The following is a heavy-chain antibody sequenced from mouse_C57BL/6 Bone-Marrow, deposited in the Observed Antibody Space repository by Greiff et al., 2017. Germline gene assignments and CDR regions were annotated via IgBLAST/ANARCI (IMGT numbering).Heavy chain of an antibody. V-gene: IGHV14-4*01. CDR1: GFNITDDY. CDR3: TTDYGSSYPDVVAY. Sequence: VQLQQSGAELVRPGASVKLSCTASGFNITDDYMHWVKQRPEQGLEWIGWIDPENGDTEYASKFQGKATITADTSSNTAYMQLSSLTSEDTAVYYCTTDYGSSYPDVVAYWGQGTLVTVSA. J-gene: IGHJ3*01. CDR2: IDPENGDT. D-gene: IGHD1-1*01.